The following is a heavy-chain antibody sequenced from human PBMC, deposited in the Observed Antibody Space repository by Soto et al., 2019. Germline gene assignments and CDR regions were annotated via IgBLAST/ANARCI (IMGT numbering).Heavy chain of an antibody. V-gene: IGHV4-61*01. CDR1: GVSVSSGSLD. CDR3: ARGATVTQYDY. J-gene: IGHJ4*02. Sequence: QVQLQESCPGLVKPSETLSLTCTVSGVSVSSGSLDWAWIRQPPGKGREWIGFGSFSGTTNYKPSLKSRVTISVDTSRSQISLKVSSLTAAETAVYYCARGATVTQYDYWGQGTLVTVSS. D-gene: IGHD4-17*01. CDR2: GSFSGTT.